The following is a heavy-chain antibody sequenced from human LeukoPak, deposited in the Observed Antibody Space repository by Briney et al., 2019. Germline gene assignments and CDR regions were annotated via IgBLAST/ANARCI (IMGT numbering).Heavy chain of an antibody. Sequence: PGGSLRLSCAASGFTFSSYWMHWVRQAPGKGLVWVSRINSDGSSTSYADSVKGRFTISRDNAKNSLYLQMNSLRAEDTAVYYCARDAKYYYGSEHGDDAFDIWGQGTMVTVSS. V-gene: IGHV3-74*01. CDR3: ARDAKYYYGSEHGDDAFDI. J-gene: IGHJ3*02. D-gene: IGHD3-10*01. CDR1: GFTFSSYW. CDR2: INSDGSST.